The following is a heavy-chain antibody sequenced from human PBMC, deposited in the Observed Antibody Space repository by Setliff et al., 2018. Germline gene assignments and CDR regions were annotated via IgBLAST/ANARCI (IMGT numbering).Heavy chain of an antibody. CDR2: ISSSSSTI. CDR1: GFTFSSYS. CDR3: ARGPDYGGNPYYFDY. D-gene: IGHD4-17*01. V-gene: IGHV3-48*01. J-gene: IGHJ4*02. Sequence: GGSLRLSCAASGFTFSSYSMNWVRQAPGKGLEWVSYISSSSSTIYYADSVKGRFTISRDNAKNSLYLQMNSLRAEDTAVYYCARGPDYGGNPYYFDYWGQGTLVTVSS.